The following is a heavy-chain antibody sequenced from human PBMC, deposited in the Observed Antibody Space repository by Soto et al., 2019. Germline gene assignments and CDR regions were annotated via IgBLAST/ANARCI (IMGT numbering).Heavy chain of an antibody. CDR2: IYYSGST. CDR3: ATDTAMFFYYGMDV. CDR1: GGSISSSSYY. Sequence: ETLSLTCTVSGGSISSSSYYWGWIRQPPGKGLEWIGSIYYSGSTYYNPSLKSRVTISVDTSKNQFSLKLSSVTAADTAVYYCATDTAMFFYYGMDVWGQGTTVTVSS. D-gene: IGHD5-18*01. V-gene: IGHV4-39*01. J-gene: IGHJ6*02.